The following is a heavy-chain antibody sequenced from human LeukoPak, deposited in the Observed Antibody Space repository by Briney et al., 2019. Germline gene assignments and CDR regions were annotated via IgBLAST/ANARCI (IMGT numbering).Heavy chain of an antibody. V-gene: IGHV1-69*05. CDR3: ARGPPCSGGSCYSWFDP. J-gene: IGHJ5*02. CDR2: IIPIFGTA. CDR1: GGTFSSYA. D-gene: IGHD2-15*01. Sequence: ALVKVSCKASGGTFSSYAISWVRQAPGQGLEWMAGIIPIFGTANYAQKFQGRVTITTDESTSTAYMELSSLRSEDTAVYYCARGPPCSGGSCYSWFDPWGQGTLVTVSS.